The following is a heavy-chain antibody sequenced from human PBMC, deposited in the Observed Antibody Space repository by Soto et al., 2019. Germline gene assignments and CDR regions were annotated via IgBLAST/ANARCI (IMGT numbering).Heavy chain of an antibody. J-gene: IGHJ6*03. V-gene: IGHV3-30*18. CDR2: ISYDGSNK. CDR1: GFTFSSYG. CDR3: AKDGYNTKWYYYYYMDV. Sequence: GGSLRLSCAASGFTFSSYGMHWVRHAPDKGLEWVAVISYDGSNKYYADSVKGRFTISRDNSKNTLYLQMTSLRAEDTAVYYCAKDGYNTKWYYYYYMDVWGKGTTVTVSS. D-gene: IGHD3-3*01.